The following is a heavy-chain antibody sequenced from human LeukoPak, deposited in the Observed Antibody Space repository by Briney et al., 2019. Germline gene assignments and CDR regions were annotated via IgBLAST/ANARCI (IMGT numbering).Heavy chain of an antibody. Sequence: SETLSLTCTVSGASISSGSYYWSWIRQPAGKGLEWIGRIYTSGSTNYNPSLKSRVTISVDTSKNQFSLKLSSVTAADTAVYYCARERRKNSGSYGVFDIWGQGTMVTVSS. V-gene: IGHV4-61*02. CDR2: IYTSGST. J-gene: IGHJ3*02. CDR1: GASISSGSYY. D-gene: IGHD1-26*01. CDR3: ARERRKNSGSYGVFDI.